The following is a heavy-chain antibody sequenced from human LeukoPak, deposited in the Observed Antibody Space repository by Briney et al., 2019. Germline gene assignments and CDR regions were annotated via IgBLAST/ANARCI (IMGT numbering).Heavy chain of an antibody. CDR3: ARTVEQLDAFDI. D-gene: IGHD6-6*01. V-gene: IGHV4-30-2*01. J-gene: IGHJ3*02. CDR2: IYHSGST. Sequence: SKTLSLTCAVSGGSISSGGYSWSWIRQPPGKGLEWIGYIYHSGSTYYNPSLKSRVTISVDRSKNQFSLKLSSVTAADTAVYYCARTVEQLDAFDIWGQGTMVTVSS. CDR1: GGSISSGGYS.